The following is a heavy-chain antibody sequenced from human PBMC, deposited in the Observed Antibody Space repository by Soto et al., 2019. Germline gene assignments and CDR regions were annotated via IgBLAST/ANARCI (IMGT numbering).Heavy chain of an antibody. CDR1: GGTFSSFA. J-gene: IGHJ6*02. Sequence: QVLLVQSGAEVKKPGSSVRVSCKTSGGTFSSFAISWVRLAPGQGLEWMGVIVPMFAAPTYAQKFQGRVSIAADESTRTAYMELRRLRSADTAVYYCARVRVMRVNAYYYGMDVWGQGTTVTVSS. CDR2: IVPMFAAP. CDR3: ARVRVMRVNAYYYGMDV. D-gene: IGHD3-10*01. V-gene: IGHV1-69*12.